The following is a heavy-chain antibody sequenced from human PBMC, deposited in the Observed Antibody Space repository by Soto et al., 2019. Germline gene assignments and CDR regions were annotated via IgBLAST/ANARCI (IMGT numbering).Heavy chain of an antibody. V-gene: IGHV4-39*01. Sequence: PSETLSLTCTVSGGSISSSSYYWGWIRQPPGKGLEWIGSIYYSGSTHYNPSLKSRVTISVDTSKNQFSLKLSSVTAADTAVYYCVSNYYYGMDVWGQGTTVTVSS. CDR3: VSNYYYGMDV. CDR1: GGSISSSSYY. CDR2: IYYSGST. J-gene: IGHJ6*02.